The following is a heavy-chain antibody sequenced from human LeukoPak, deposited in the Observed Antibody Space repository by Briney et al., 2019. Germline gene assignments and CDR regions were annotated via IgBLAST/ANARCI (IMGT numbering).Heavy chain of an antibody. D-gene: IGHD5-12*01. Sequence: GGSLRLSCAASGFTFRSYGMHWVRQAPGKGLEWVAVISYDGSNKYYADSVKGRFTISRDNSKNTLYLQMNSLRAEDTAVYYCAKDFRGYSGYDADAFDIWGQGTMVTVSS. J-gene: IGHJ3*02. V-gene: IGHV3-30*18. CDR1: GFTFRSYG. CDR2: ISYDGSNK. CDR3: AKDFRGYSGYDADAFDI.